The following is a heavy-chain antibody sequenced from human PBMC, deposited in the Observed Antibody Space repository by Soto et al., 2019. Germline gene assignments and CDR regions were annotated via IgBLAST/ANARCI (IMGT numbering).Heavy chain of an antibody. D-gene: IGHD2-8*02. CDR1: GGSISSSSYY. CDR2: IYYSGST. CDR3: ARDKLTGLFDY. J-gene: IGHJ4*02. V-gene: IGHV4-39*02. Sequence: PSETLSLTCTVSGGSISSSSYYWGWIRQPPGKGLEWIGSIYYSGSTHYNPSLKSRVTISVDTSKNQFSLKLTSVTAADTAVYYCARDKLTGLFDYWGQGTLVTVSS.